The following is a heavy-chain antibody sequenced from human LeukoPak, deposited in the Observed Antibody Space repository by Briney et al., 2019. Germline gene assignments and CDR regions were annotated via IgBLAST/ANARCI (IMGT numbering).Heavy chain of an antibody. CDR3: ARALGGKAHWYFDL. Sequence: SETLSLTCAVFDGSFSGYYWSLIRQPPGKGLEWIVYIYYSGCTNYNPSLKSRVTISVDTSKNQFSLKLSSVTAADTAVYYCARALGGKAHWYFDLWGRGTLVTVSS. J-gene: IGHJ2*01. CDR2: IYYSGCT. D-gene: IGHD2-15*01. CDR1: DGSFSGYY. V-gene: IGHV4-59*01.